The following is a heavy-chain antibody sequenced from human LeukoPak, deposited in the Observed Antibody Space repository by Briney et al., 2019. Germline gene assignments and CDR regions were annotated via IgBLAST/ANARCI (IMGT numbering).Heavy chain of an antibody. CDR1: GFTFSSYS. J-gene: IGHJ4*02. CDR3: ASYQDGSGSTIDY. V-gene: IGHV3-21*01. D-gene: IGHD3-10*01. CDR2: ISSSSSYI. Sequence: GGSLRLSCAASGFTFSSYSMNWVRQAPGKGLEWVSSISSSSSYIYYADSVKGRFTTSRDNAKNSLYLQMNSLRAEDTAVYYCASYQDGSGSTIDYWGQGTLVTVSS.